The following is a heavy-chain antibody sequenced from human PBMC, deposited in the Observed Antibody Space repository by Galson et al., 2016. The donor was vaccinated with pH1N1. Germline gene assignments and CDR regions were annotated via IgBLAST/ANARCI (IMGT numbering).Heavy chain of an antibody. Sequence: ETLSLTCSVSGGSIRSSSYYWGWIRQPPGKGLEWIATIHYNGNTYHNPSLKSRVTMSVDTSKIQFSLQLSSVTAADTAVYYCARQGGNAHQWQWYFDLWGRGTLVSVFS. CDR2: IHYNGNT. D-gene: IGHD6-19*01. J-gene: IGHJ2*01. CDR1: GGSIRSSSYY. CDR3: ARQGGNAHQWQWYFDL. V-gene: IGHV4-39*01.